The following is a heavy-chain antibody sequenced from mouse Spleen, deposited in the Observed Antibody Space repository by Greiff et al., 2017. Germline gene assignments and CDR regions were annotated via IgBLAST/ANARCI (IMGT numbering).Heavy chain of an antibody. CDR2: ISFSGST. CDR1: GYSITSGYD. J-gene: IGHJ3*01. D-gene: IGHD2-3*01. V-gene: IGHV3-1*01. Sequence: EVKLEESGPGMVKPSQSLSLTCTVTGYSITSGYDWHWIRHFPGNKLEWMGYISFSGSTTYNPSLKSRISITHDTSKNHFFLKLNSVTTEDIATYYCAREAGYYGGFAYWGQGTLVTVSA. CDR3: AREAGYYGGFAY.